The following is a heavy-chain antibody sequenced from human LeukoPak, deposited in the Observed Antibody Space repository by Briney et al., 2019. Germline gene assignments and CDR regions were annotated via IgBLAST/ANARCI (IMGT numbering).Heavy chain of an antibody. D-gene: IGHD5/OR15-5a*01. CDR3: ANLPLNDAFDI. Sequence: GGSLRLSCAASGFTFSSYAMHWVRQAPGKGLEWVAVISYDGSNKYYADSVKGRFTISRDNSKNTLYLQMNSLRAEDTAVYYCANLPLNDAFDIWGQGTMVTVSS. CDR2: ISYDGSNK. V-gene: IGHV3-30*04. CDR1: GFTFSSYA. J-gene: IGHJ3*02.